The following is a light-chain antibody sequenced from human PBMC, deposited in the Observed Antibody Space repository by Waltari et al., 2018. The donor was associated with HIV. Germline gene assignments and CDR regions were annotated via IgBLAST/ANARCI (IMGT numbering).Light chain of an antibody. CDR3: QQYDAWLRT. V-gene: IGKV3-15*01. J-gene: IGKJ1*01. CDR2: AAS. Sequence: EVEMTQSPATLSVSPGQRAALACRASQSVSRKLAWYQQKPGQPPRLLIYAASTRASGVPVRISGTGSGTEFTLTISSLQSEDFAVYYCQQYDAWLRTFGQGTRVEIK. CDR1: QSVSRK.